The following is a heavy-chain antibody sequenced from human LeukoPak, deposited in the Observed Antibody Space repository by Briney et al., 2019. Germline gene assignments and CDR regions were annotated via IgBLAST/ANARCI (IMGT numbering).Heavy chain of an antibody. CDR2: IHHSGNT. CDR3: ARLVDGVYFDF. Sequence: SETLSLTCAVSGYSISSGYYWGWIRQPPGKGLEWIGNIHHSGNTRYNPSLKSRVTVSVDTSKNQFSLNLSSVTAADTAVYYCARLVDGVYFDFWGQGTLVTVSS. D-gene: IGHD3-9*01. J-gene: IGHJ4*02. CDR1: GYSISSGYY. V-gene: IGHV4-38-2*01.